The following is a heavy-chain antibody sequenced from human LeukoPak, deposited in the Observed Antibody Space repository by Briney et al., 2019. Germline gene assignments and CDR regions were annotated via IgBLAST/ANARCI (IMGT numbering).Heavy chain of an antibody. J-gene: IGHJ3*02. CDR2: IYSGGST. V-gene: IGHV3-66*01. CDR1: GFTVSSNY. D-gene: IGHD3-22*01. Sequence: GGSLRLSCAASGFTVSSNYMSWVRQAPGKGLEWVSIIYSGGSTYSTASVKGRFTISRDNSTNTVYLQMNSLRAEDTAVYYCARDIVEYDYDSSGYYDAFDICGQGTMVTVSS. CDR3: ARDIVEYDYDSSGYYDAFDI.